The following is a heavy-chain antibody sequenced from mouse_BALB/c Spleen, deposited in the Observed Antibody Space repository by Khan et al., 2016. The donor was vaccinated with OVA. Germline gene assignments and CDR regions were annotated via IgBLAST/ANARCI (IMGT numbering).Heavy chain of an antibody. D-gene: IGHD4-1*01. CDR1: GFTFSSYS. J-gene: IGHJ3*01. CDR2: ISSGGDYT. Sequence: EVQRVESGGDLVKPGGSLKLSCAASGFTFSSYSMSWVRQTPDKRLEWVASISSGGDYTYYPDSVKGRFTISRDTAKNTLYLQMSDLKSEDTAMYYGVDHLTGLVAYWGQGTLVTVSA. CDR3: VDHLTGLVAY. V-gene: IGHV5-6*01.